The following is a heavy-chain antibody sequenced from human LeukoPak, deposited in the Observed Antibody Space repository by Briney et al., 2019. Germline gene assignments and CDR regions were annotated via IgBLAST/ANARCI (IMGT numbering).Heavy chain of an antibody. CDR1: GGSISSSRYY. J-gene: IGHJ4*02. D-gene: IGHD3-10*01. CDR2: VYYSGNT. Sequence: SETLSLTCTVSGGSISSSRYYWGWIRQPPGKGLEWIGSVYYSGNTYYNPSLKSRVTISVDTSKNQFSLNLSSVTAADTAVYYCASMMYYDGSGSYYNPTYYSDYWSQGTLVTVSS. CDR3: ASMMYYDGSGSYYNPTYYSDY. V-gene: IGHV4-39*01.